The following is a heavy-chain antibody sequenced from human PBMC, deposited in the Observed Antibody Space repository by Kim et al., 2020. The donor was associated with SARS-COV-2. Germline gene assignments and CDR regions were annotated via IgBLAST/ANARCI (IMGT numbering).Heavy chain of an antibody. Sequence: GGSLRLSCVVSGFTFRNYGMNWVRLTLGKGLEWISFISPSSATIYYPDSVKGRFTISRDNAKNSLFLQMNSLRDDDTAVYFCARDASLSSLADYPYHSDYWGQGTLVTVSS. CDR2: ISPSSATI. CDR3: ARDASLSSLADYPYHSDY. J-gene: IGHJ4*02. CDR1: GFTFRNYG. V-gene: IGHV3-48*02. D-gene: IGHD3-16*01.